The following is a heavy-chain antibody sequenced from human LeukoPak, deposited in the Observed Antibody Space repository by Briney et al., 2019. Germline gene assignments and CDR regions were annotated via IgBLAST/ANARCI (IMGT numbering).Heavy chain of an antibody. Sequence: PGGSLRLSCAASGFTFADYAMHWVRQAPGKGLEWVSGISWNSGSIGYADSVKGRFTISRDNAKNFLYLQMNSLRAEDTALYYCARGRELLGYYYYMDVWGKGTTVTVSS. D-gene: IGHD1-26*01. CDR3: ARGRELLGYYYYMDV. CDR2: ISWNSGSI. V-gene: IGHV3-9*01. J-gene: IGHJ6*03. CDR1: GFTFADYA.